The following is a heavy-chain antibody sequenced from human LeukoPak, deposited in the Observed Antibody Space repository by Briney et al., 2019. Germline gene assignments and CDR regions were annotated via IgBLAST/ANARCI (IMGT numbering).Heavy chain of an antibody. J-gene: IGHJ4*02. CDR1: GLTFSNYA. Sequence: PGGSLRLSCAASGLTFSNYAVSWVRQAPGKGLEWVSGISGSGGSTNYADSVKGRFTISRDNSKNTLYLQMNSPRAEDTAVYYCANRNFYDSSGYYYQYYFDYWGQGTQVTVSS. CDR2: ISGSGGST. D-gene: IGHD3-22*01. CDR3: ANRNFYDSSGYYYQYYFDY. V-gene: IGHV3-23*01.